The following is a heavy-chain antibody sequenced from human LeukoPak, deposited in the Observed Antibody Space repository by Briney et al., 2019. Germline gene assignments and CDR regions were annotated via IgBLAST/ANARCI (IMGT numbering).Heavy chain of an antibody. CDR2: IYYSGST. CDR3: ARGGHDILTGYYFFDY. Sequence: SETLPLTCTVSGGSVSSGSYYWSWIRQPPGKGLEWIGYIYYSGSTNYNPSLKSRVTISVDTSKNQFSLKLSSVTAADTAVYYCARGGHDILTGYYFFDYWGQGTLVTVSS. J-gene: IGHJ4*02. V-gene: IGHV4-61*01. CDR1: GGSVSSGSYY. D-gene: IGHD3-9*01.